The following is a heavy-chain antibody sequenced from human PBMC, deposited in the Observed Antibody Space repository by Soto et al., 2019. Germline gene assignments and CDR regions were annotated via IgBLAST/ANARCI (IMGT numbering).Heavy chain of an antibody. Sequence: QVQLVQSGGEVRKPGSSVKVSCKASGYIFVNYGIAWVRQAPGQGLEWMGWISAYSGNTNYASKVQGILTMTTDTTTSTDYMGMGSLTSDATAVYYWAMVATYFTPTPLDVWGQGSTVTVSS. J-gene: IGHJ6*02. V-gene: IGHV1-18*01. D-gene: IGHD5-12*01. CDR3: AMVATYFTPTPLDV. CDR2: ISAYSGNT. CDR1: GYIFVNYG.